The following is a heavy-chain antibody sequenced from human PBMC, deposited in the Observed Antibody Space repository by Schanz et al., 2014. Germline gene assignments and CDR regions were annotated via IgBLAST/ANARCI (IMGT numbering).Heavy chain of an antibody. D-gene: IGHD2-15*01. CDR2: ITTAGTKM. CDR1: GFTFSSYS. Sequence: VHLVESGGGLVQPGGSLRLSCAASGFTFSSYSMHWVRQAPGKGLEWVAAITTAGTKMYYADSVRGRFTVSRDNSKNTLYLEVNSLRAEDTAVYYCAKTPREYCNYDNCPNWFDSWGQGTLVTASS. CDR3: AKTPREYCNYDNCPNWFDS. V-gene: IGHV3-30-3*02. J-gene: IGHJ5*01.